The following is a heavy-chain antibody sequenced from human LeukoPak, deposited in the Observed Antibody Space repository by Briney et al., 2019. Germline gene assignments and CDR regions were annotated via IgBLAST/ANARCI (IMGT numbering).Heavy chain of an antibody. D-gene: IGHD5-12*01. CDR2: IYNSGST. Sequence: SETLSLTCTVSGGYVSDNNFFWNWIRQPPGKGLEWIGYIYNSGSTNYNPALNSRVTISVDTSKNQFSLKLSSVTAADTAVYYCARSPLRYSGYDWGQGTLVTVSS. CDR3: ARSPLRYSGYD. CDR1: GGYVSDNNFF. J-gene: IGHJ4*02. V-gene: IGHV4-61*01.